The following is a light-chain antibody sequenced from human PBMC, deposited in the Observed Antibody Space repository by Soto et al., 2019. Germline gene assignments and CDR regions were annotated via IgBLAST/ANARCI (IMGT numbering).Light chain of an antibody. V-gene: IGKV3-20*01. J-gene: IGKJ3*01. CDR2: GAS. Sequence: EIVLTQSPGTLSLSPGERATLSCRASQYISSSYLAWYQQKPGQAPRLLIYGASSRATGIPDRFSGSGSGTDFTLTISRLEPEDFSVYYCHQYGTAPLTFGPGTKVDIK. CDR3: HQYGTAPLT. CDR1: QYISSSY.